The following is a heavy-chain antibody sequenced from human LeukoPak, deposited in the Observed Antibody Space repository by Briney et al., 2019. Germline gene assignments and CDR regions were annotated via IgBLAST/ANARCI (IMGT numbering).Heavy chain of an antibody. J-gene: IGHJ5*02. CDR1: GGSISIYY. D-gene: IGHD6-19*01. CDR3: ARHSSAHNWFDP. V-gene: IGHV4-59*08. CDR2: IYYSGST. Sequence: ASETLSLTCTVYGGSISIYYWRWIRQPPGKGLEWIGYIYYSGSTNYNRSLKSRVTISVDTSKNQFSLKLSSVTAADTAVYYCARHSSAHNWFDPWGQGTLVTVSS.